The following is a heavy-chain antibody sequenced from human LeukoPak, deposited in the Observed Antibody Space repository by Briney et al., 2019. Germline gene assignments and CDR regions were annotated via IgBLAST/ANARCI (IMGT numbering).Heavy chain of an antibody. V-gene: IGHV3-49*05. D-gene: IGHD6-6*01. CDR3: ARDDRPSGHDFDY. CDR1: GFTFRDYN. J-gene: IGHJ4*02. CDR2: IRSKADGGTT. Sequence: KSGGSLRPSCTASGFTFRDYNINWFRQAPGRGLEWVGFIRSKADGGTTEYAASVKGRFTISRDDSKNVAYLQINNLRAEDTALYYCARDDRPSGHDFDYWGQGTLVTVSS.